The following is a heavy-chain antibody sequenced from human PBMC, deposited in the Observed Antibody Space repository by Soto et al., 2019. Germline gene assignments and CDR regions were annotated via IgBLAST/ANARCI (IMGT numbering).Heavy chain of an antibody. CDR1: GYSIISGYY. V-gene: IGHV4-38-2*01. CDR3: ARISGLPVTRGVPIMFDY. J-gene: IGHJ4*02. D-gene: IGHD3-10*01. CDR2: IYQSGST. Sequence: PSETLSLTCGVSGYSIISGYYWGCIRQPPGKGLEWVASIYQSGSTYYNPSLNSRVTISLDTSKNQFSLNLSSVTAADTAVYYCARISGLPVTRGVPIMFDYWGQGVLVTVSS.